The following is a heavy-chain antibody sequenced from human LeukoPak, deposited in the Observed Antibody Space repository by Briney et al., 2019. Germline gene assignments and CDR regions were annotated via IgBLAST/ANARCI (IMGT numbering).Heavy chain of an antibody. D-gene: IGHD3-10*01. J-gene: IGHJ4*02. Sequence: PGGSLRLSCAASGVTFGDYSMHWVRQAPGKGLEWVSLISGDGGSTYYAVSVKCRFPISRDDTKNYLYLQMTSLRSEDTALYYCAKVPLIVRGVPSIGDYWGQGTLVTVSS. CDR1: GVTFGDYS. CDR3: AKVPLIVRGVPSIGDY. CDR2: ISGDGGST. V-gene: IGHV3-43*02.